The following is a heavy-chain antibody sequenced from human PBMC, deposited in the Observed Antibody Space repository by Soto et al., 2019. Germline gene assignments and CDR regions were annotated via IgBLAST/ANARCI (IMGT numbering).Heavy chain of an antibody. D-gene: IGHD4-17*01. CDR3: TSWTTVITFTDY. V-gene: IGHV3-20*04. Sequence: GGSLRLSCVVSGFTFRDFGMSWVRQAPGKGLEWVSGITYDGGNTEYAASVKGRFTISRDDSKNTAYLQMNSLKTEDTAVYYCTSWTTVITFTDYWGRGTLVTVSS. J-gene: IGHJ4*02. CDR1: GFTFRDFG. CDR2: ITYDGGNT.